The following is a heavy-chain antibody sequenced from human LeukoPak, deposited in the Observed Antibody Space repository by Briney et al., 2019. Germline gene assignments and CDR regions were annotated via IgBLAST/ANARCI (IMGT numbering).Heavy chain of an antibody. J-gene: IGHJ6*03. CDR2: IIGSGGST. Sequence: GGSLRLSCAASGFTFSSYAMSWVRQAPGKGLEWVSAIIGSGGSTYYADSVKGRFTISRDNSKNTLYLQMNSLRAEDTAVYYCAKGPGSGWYYYYYYMDVWGKGTTVTVSS. D-gene: IGHD6-19*01. V-gene: IGHV3-23*01. CDR1: GFTFSSYA. CDR3: AKGPGSGWYYYYYYMDV.